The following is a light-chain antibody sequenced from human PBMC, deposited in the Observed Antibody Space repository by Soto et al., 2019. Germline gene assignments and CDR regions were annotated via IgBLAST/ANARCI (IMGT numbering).Light chain of an antibody. J-gene: IGKJ2*01. CDR3: QQYGSSPRT. Sequence: EIVLTQSPGTLSLSPGERATLSCRASQSVSSSYLAWYQQKPGQAPRLLIYGASSRATGIPDRFSGSGSGTDFTLTISRLEPEDFAVYYCQQYGSSPRTFGQRTKL. V-gene: IGKV3-20*01. CDR2: GAS. CDR1: QSVSSSY.